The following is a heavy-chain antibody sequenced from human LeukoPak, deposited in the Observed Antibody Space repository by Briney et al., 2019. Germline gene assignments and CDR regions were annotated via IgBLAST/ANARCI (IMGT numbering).Heavy chain of an antibody. CDR1: GYSFTSYW. CDR3: ARRPLWFGESPEYYFDY. J-gene: IGHJ4*02. CDR2: IYPGDSDT. V-gene: IGHV5-51*01. D-gene: IGHD3-10*01. Sequence: GESLKISCKGSGYSFTSYWIGWVRQMPGKGLEWMGIIYPGDSDTRYSPSFQGQVTISADKSISTAYLQWSSLRASGTAMYYCARRPLWFGESPEYYFDYWGQGTLVTVSS.